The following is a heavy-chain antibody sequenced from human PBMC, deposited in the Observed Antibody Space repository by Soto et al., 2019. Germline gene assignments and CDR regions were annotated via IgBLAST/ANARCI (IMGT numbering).Heavy chain of an antibody. CDR2: IYYSGST. V-gene: IGHV4-31*03. CDR3: ARGGDCSSTSCYSDY. CDR1: GGSISSGGYY. D-gene: IGHD2-2*01. Sequence: PSETLSLTCTVSGGSISSGGYYWSWIRQHPGKGQEWIGYIYYSGSTYYNPSLKSRVTISVDTSKNQFSLKLSSVTAADTAVYYCARGGDCSSTSCYSDYWGQGTLVTVSS. J-gene: IGHJ4*02.